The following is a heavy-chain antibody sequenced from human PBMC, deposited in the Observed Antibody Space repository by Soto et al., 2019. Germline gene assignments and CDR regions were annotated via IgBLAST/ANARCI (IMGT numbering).Heavy chain of an antibody. Sequence: PGGSLRLSCAASGFTFSSYAMSWVRQAPGKGLEWVSAISGSGGSTYYADSVKGRFTISRDNSKNTLYLQMNSLRAEDTAVYYCARDRELVGGNDYWGRGTLVTVSS. V-gene: IGHV3-23*01. CDR2: ISGSGGST. D-gene: IGHD6-6*01. CDR3: ARDRELVGGNDY. CDR1: GFTFSSYA. J-gene: IGHJ4*02.